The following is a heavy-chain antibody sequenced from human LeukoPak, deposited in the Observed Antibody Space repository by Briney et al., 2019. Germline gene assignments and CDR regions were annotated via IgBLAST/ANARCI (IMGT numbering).Heavy chain of an antibody. CDR1: GGSISSYY. CDR3: ARHPEYYDILTGFRYYFDY. CDR2: IYYSGST. Sequence: PSETLSLTCIVSGGSISSYYWIWIRQPPGEDLEWIGYIYYSGSTNYNPSLKSRVTISVDTSRNQFSLKLSSVTAADTAVYYCARHPEYYDILTGFRYYFDYWGQGTLVTVSS. D-gene: IGHD3-9*01. V-gene: IGHV4-59*01. J-gene: IGHJ4*02.